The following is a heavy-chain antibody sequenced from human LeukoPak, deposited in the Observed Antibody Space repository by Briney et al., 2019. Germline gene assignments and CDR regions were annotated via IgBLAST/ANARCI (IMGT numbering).Heavy chain of an antibody. Sequence: ASVKVSCKASGHTVAAYYIHWVRQAPGQGLEWMGWINPNTGGPYYPQKFQGKVTMTWDSSVNTAYMELTSVTSDDTAIYYCARHRNSQTAGAGDYWGQGTLVTVSS. V-gene: IGHV1-2*02. CDR2: INPNTGGP. CDR3: ARHRNSQTAGAGDY. CDR1: GHTVAAYY. D-gene: IGHD1-26*01. J-gene: IGHJ4*02.